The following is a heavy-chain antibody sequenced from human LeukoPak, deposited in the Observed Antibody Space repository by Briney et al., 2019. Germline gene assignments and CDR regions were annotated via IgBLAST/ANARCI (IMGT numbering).Heavy chain of an antibody. J-gene: IGHJ5*02. Sequence: GGSLRLSCVASGFSLSGYWMYWVRQAPGKGLMYISRNNGDGSTTNYADVVKGRFTMSRDNVKNTLYLQMNSLRVEDTAVYYCARDPRNVGLAPWGQGTLVTVPS. V-gene: IGHV3-74*01. D-gene: IGHD2-15*01. CDR3: ARDPRNVGLAP. CDR2: NNGDGSTT. CDR1: GFSLSGYW.